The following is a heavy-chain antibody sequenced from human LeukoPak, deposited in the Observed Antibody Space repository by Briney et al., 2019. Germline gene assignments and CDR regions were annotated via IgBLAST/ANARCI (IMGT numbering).Heavy chain of an antibody. V-gene: IGHV3-23*01. CDR1: GFTFSSYE. CDR3: ARDPTKGGYYYYYMDV. CDR2: ISSSGGST. Sequence: GSLRLSCAASGFTFSSYEMNWVRQAPGKGLEWVSYISSSGGSTYYADSVKGRFTISRDNSKNTLYLQMNSLRAEDTAVYYCARDPTKGGYYYYYMDVWGKGTTVTVSS. J-gene: IGHJ6*03. D-gene: IGHD1-26*01.